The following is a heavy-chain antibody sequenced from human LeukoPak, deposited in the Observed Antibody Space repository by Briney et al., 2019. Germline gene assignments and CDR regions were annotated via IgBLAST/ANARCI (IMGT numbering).Heavy chain of an antibody. V-gene: IGHV4-59*08. CDR2: IYYSGST. D-gene: IGHD3-10*01. Sequence: SVTLSLTCTVSGGSISSYDGSWLREPPGKGLEWIGYIYYSGSTNCNPSLKSRVTISVDTSKNQFSLKLSSVTAADTAVYYCASNFYGSGSLDYWAQGTLVTVSS. CDR3: ASNFYGSGSLDY. CDR1: GGSISSYD. J-gene: IGHJ4*02.